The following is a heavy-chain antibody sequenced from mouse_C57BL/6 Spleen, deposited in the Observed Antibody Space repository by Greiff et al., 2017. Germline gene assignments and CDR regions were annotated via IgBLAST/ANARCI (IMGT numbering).Heavy chain of an antibody. J-gene: IGHJ2*01. CDR1: GYTFTDYY. D-gene: IGHD2-4*01. CDR2: IYPGSGNT. V-gene: IGHV1-76*01. Sequence: LVESGAELVRPGASVKLSCKASGYTFTDYYINWVKQRPGQGLEWIARIYPGSGNTYYNEKFKGKATLTAEKSSSTAYLQLSSLTSEDSAVYFCATGYDYDVAYFDYWGQGTTLTVSS. CDR3: ATGYDYDVAYFDY.